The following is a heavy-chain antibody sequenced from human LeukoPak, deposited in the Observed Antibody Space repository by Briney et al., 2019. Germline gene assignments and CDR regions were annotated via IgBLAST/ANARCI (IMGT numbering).Heavy chain of an antibody. D-gene: IGHD5-18*01. CDR3: ARGVSYGRRYFDY. CDR1: GGSISSSSYY. CDR2: IYYSGST. J-gene: IGHJ4*02. V-gene: IGHV4-39*07. Sequence: SETLSLTCTVSGGSISSSSYYWGWIRQPPGKGLEWIGSIYYSGSTYYNPSLKSRVTISVDTSKNQFSLKPSSVTAADTAVYYCARGVSYGRRYFDYWGQGTLVTVSS.